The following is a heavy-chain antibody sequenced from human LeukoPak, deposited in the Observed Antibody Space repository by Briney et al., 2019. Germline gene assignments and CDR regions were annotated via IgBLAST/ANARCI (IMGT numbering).Heavy chain of an antibody. D-gene: IGHD3-22*01. V-gene: IGHV3-21*01. Sequence: GGSLRLSCAASGFTFSSYSMNWVRQAPGKGREWCSSISSSSSYIYYADSVKGRFIISRYNAKTSLYLQMNSLRAEDTAVYYCARVRGHDSSGIALAYWGQGTLVTVSS. CDR3: ARVRGHDSSGIALAY. CDR2: ISSSSSYI. J-gene: IGHJ4*02. CDR1: GFTFSSYS.